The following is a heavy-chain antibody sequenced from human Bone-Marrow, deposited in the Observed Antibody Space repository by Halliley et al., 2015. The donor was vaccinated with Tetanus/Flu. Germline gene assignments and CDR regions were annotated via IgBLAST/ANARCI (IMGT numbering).Heavy chain of an antibody. Sequence: GGMGIIFPGDTDTTNSPSFQGQVTISADKSISTAYLQGSSLKPPDTAIYYCARLGSRGYDYWGQGTLVTVSS. V-gene: IGHV5-51*01. CDR2: IFPGDTDT. CDR3: ARLGSRGYDY. J-gene: IGHJ4*02. D-gene: IGHD3-22*01.